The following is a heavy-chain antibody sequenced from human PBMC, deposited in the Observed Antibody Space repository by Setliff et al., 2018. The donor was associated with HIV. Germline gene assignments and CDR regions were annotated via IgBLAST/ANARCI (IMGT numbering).Heavy chain of an antibody. J-gene: IGHJ4*02. Sequence: PSETLSLTCTVSGGSLNTGTYYWSWIRQPAGKGLEWIGHIYITEDTDYNPSLKSRVTISVDTSKNHFSLKLTSVTAADTAVYYCARYFDLLSGHDYWGQGTLVTVSS. D-gene: IGHD3-3*01. CDR1: GGSLNTGTYY. CDR2: IYITEDT. V-gene: IGHV4-61*10. CDR3: ARYFDLLSGHDY.